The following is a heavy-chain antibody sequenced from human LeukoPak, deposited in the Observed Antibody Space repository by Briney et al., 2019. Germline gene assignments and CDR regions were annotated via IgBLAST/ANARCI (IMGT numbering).Heavy chain of an antibody. CDR1: GYTFTSYY. CDR2: INPSGGST. CDR3: ARCYTFYYYMDV. V-gene: IGHV1-46*01. J-gene: IGHJ6*03. Sequence: ASVKVSCKASGYTFTSYYMHWVRQAPGQGLEWVGIINPSGGSTSYARKFQSRVTKTRDMSTSTVYMELSSLRSEDTDVYYCARCYTFYYYMDVWGKGTTVTVSS. D-gene: IGHD2-15*01.